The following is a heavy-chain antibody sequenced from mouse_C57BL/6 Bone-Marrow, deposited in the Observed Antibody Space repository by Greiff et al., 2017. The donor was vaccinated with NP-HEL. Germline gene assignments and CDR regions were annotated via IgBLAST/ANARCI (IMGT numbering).Heavy chain of an antibody. D-gene: IGHD1-1*01. Sequence: VQLQQSGAELVRPGASVTLSCKASGYTFTDYEMHWVKQTPVHGLEWIGAIDPETGGTAYNQKFKGKAILTADKSSSTAYMELRSLTSEDSAVYYCTRQIYYYGSSYVFDYWGQGTTLTVSS. CDR2: IDPETGGT. CDR1: GYTFTDYE. CDR3: TRQIYYYGSSYVFDY. J-gene: IGHJ2*01. V-gene: IGHV1-15*01.